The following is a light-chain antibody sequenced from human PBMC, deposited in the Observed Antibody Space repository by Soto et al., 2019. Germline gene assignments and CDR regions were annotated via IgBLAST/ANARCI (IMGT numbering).Light chain of an antibody. CDR3: QNYNSVPWT. CDR1: QGITNY. Sequence: DLQMTQSPSSLSASVGDRVTITCRASQGITNYLAWYQQKPGKVPKLLIYDASTLQSGVPSRFSGSGSGTGFTLTISSLQPEDVATYYCQNYNSVPWTFGQGTKVEVK. J-gene: IGKJ1*01. CDR2: DAS. V-gene: IGKV1-27*01.